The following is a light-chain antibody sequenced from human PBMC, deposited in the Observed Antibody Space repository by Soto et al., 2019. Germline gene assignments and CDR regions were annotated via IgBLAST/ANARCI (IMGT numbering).Light chain of an antibody. CDR2: DAS. J-gene: IGKJ1*01. Sequence: IVLSQSPGPLSLSPGERATLSCRASQSISSTYLAWYHQKPGQAPRLLIYDASRRATGIPDRFSGSGSGTDFSLTISSLQPDDFATNYCQQYMIYSFGHGTKVDIK. V-gene: IGKV3-20*01. CDR3: QQYMIYS. CDR1: QSISSTY.